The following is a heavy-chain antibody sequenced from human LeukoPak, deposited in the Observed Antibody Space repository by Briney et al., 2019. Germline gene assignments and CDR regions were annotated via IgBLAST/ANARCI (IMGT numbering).Heavy chain of an antibody. D-gene: IGHD1-26*01. CDR3: AKDPESVHSGSYGY. CDR1: GFTFSTYG. J-gene: IGHJ4*02. CDR2: VSPSGDIT. V-gene: IGHV3-23*01. Sequence: GGSLRLSCAASGFTFSTYGMNWVRQAPGKGLEWVSGVSPSGDITYYADSVKGRFTISRDNSKNTVYLQMNNVRAEDTAVYYCAKDPESVHSGSYGYWGQGTLVTVSS.